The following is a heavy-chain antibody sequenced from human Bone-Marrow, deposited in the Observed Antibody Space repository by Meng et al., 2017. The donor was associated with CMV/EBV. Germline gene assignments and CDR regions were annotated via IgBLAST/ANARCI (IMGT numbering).Heavy chain of an antibody. D-gene: IGHD2-2*02. CDR2: ISSSSSYI. V-gene: IGHV3-21*04. CDR3: AKGNDIVVVPAAIRVPDFDY. CDR1: GFTFSSYA. Sequence: GGSLRLSCAASGFTFSSYAMSWVRQAPGKGLEWVSSISSSSSYIYYADSVKGRFTISRDNAKNSLYLQMNSLRAEDTAVYYCAKGNDIVVVPAAIRVPDFDYWGQGTLVTVSS. J-gene: IGHJ4*02.